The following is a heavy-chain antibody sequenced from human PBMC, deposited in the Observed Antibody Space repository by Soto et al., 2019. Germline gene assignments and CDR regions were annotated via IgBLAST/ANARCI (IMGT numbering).Heavy chain of an antibody. CDR2: MYTSATT. J-gene: IGHJ3*02. CDR1: GGSVSDYY. Sequence: SETLSLTCTVSGGSVSDYYCSWVRQPPGKGLEWIGYMYTSATTYYNSSLKSRVTISVDVSKNQFSLVLNSVTAADTAVYYCAKHSRHPHDGFDIWGQGTMVPVSS. V-gene: IGHV4-4*09. CDR3: AKHSRHPHDGFDI.